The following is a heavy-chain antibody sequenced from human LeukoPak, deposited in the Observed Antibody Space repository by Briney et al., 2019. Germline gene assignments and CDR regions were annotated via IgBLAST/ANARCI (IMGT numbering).Heavy chain of an antibody. CDR3: ARASYYYGSGSYYLLDY. D-gene: IGHD3-10*01. Sequence: SQTLSLTCAISGDSVSSNSAAWNWIRQSPSRGLEWLGRTYYRSKWYNDYAVSVKSRITINPDTSKNQFSLQLNSVTPEDTAVSYCARASYYYGSGSYYLLDYWGQGTLVTVSS. CDR2: TYYRSKWYN. CDR1: GDSVSSNSAA. J-gene: IGHJ4*02. V-gene: IGHV6-1*01.